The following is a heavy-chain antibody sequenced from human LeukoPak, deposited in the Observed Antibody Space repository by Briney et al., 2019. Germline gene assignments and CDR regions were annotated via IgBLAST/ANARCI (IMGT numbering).Heavy chain of an antibody. CDR2: ITSSSSYI. CDR3: ARAYSSAWGGHFDL. D-gene: IGHD6-19*01. J-gene: IGHJ2*01. Sequence: GGSLRLSCVASGFTFRRYSMNWVRPAPGKGLDWVSSITSSSSYIYYADSVKGRFTISRGNSKNTVYLQMNSLTVEDTAVYYCARAYSSAWGGHFDLWGRGTLVTVSS. CDR1: GFTFRRYS. V-gene: IGHV3-21*01.